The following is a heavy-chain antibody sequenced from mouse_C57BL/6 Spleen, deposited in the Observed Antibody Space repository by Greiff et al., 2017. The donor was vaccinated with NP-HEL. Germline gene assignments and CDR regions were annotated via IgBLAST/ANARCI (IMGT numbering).Heavy chain of an antibody. CDR3: ARGGKVYYYGSSPFYYAMDY. CDR2: INPGSGGT. D-gene: IGHD1-1*01. CDR1: GYAFTNYL. J-gene: IGHJ4*01. Sequence: VQVVESGAELVRPGTSVKVSCKASGYAFTNYLIEWVKQRPGQGLEWIGVINPGSGGTNYNEKFKGKATLTADKSSSTAYMQLSSLTSEDSAVYFCARGGKVYYYGSSPFYYAMDYWGQGTSVTVSS. V-gene: IGHV1-54*01.